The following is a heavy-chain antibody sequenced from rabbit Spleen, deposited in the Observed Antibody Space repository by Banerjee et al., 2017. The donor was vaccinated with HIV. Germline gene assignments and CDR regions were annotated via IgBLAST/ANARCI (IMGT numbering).Heavy chain of an antibody. J-gene: IGHJ4*01. D-gene: IGHD1-1*01. CDR1: GFSFSSYW. V-gene: IGHV1S40*01. CDR2: IYTGDDTT. Sequence: QSLEESGGDLVKPGASLTLTCTASGFSFSSYWICWVRQAPGKGLEWIACIYTGDDTTYYASWAKGRFTISKTSSTTVDLQMTSLTAADTATYFCVRHIGLWGPGTLVTVS. CDR3: VRHIGL.